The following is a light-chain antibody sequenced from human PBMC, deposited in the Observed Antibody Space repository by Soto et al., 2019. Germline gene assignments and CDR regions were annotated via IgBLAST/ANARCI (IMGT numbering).Light chain of an antibody. J-gene: IGKJ1*01. CDR3: QQDGSSPLP. V-gene: IGKV3-20*01. CDR1: QSVSSSY. CDR2: GAS. Sequence: ESVLTQSTGTLCLSPGERATLSCRASQSVSSSYLAWYQQKPGQAPRLLIYGASSRATGIPDRFSGSGSGTDFTLTISRLEPEDFAVYYCQQDGSSPLPFGQGTKVEIK.